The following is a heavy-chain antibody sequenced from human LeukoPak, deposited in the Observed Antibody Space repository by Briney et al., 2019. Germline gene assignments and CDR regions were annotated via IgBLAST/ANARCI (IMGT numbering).Heavy chain of an antibody. CDR1: RGTFSSYA. CDR2: IIPILGIA. CDR3: ARAGNVEMATGDAFDI. Sequence: ASVKVSCKASRGTFSSYAISWERQAPGQGLEWMGRIIPILGIANYAQKFQGRVTITADKSTSTAYMELSSLRSEDTAVYYCARAGNVEMATGDAFDIWGQGTMVTVSS. D-gene: IGHD5-24*01. J-gene: IGHJ3*02. V-gene: IGHV1-69*04.